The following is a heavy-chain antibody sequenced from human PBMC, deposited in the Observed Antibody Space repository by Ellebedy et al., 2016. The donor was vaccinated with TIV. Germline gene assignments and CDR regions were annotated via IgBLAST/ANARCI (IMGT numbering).Heavy chain of an antibody. Sequence: ASVKVSXXVSGDTLSELSMQWVRQAPGKGLEWMGGIDPEEGKIIYAQQFQGRVTMSEDTSTDTAYMELSSLRSEDIAVYYCTTVGCASTSCSDLGLFDYWGQGTLVTVSS. V-gene: IGHV1-24*01. CDR3: TTVGCASTSCSDLGLFDY. CDR1: GDTLSELS. J-gene: IGHJ4*02. D-gene: IGHD2-2*01. CDR2: IDPEEGKI.